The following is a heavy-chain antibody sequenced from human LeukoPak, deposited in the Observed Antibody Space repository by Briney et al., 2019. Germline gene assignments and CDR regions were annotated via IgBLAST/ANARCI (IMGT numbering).Heavy chain of an antibody. D-gene: IGHD5-18*01. CDR2: INGNGAST. V-gene: IGHV3-23*01. CDR1: GFTFNTHA. Sequence: GGSLRLSCAASGFTFNTHAMSWVRQAPGKGLEWVSGINGNGASTYYSDSVKGRFTISRDNSKNTLCLQMRSLRAEDTAVYYCARDQGYSYYYLDYWGQGTLVTVSS. CDR3: ARDQGYSYYYLDY. J-gene: IGHJ4*02.